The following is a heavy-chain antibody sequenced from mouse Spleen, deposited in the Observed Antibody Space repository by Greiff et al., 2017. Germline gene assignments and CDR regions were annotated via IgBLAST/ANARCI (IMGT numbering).Heavy chain of an antibody. J-gene: IGHJ1*01. CDR1: GFTFSSYT. CDR3: ARDGSSYWYFDV. Sequence: EVKLMESGGGLVKPGGSLKLSCAASGFTFSSYTMSWVRQTPEKRLEWVATISSGGSYTYYPDSVKGRFTISRDNARNTLYLQMSSLRSEDTALYYCARDGSSYWYFDVWGAGTTVTVSS. CDR2: ISSGGSYT. V-gene: IGHV5-9*02. D-gene: IGHD1-1*01.